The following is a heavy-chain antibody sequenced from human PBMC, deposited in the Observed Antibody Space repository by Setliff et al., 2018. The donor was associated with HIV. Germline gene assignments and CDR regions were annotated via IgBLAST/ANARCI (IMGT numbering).Heavy chain of an antibody. V-gene: IGHV4-61*05. D-gene: IGHD1-26*01. CDR2: VCQRGGI. J-gene: IGHJ5*02. Sequence: SETLSLTCTVSGGSIISSSYYWGWIRLPPGKGLEWIGEVCQRGGINYNPFLWSRASISMDKPRNYFSLEMASMTAADTAVYFCVRNHEWALGTWGQGLLVTVSS. CDR1: GGSIISSSYY. CDR3: VRNHEWALGT.